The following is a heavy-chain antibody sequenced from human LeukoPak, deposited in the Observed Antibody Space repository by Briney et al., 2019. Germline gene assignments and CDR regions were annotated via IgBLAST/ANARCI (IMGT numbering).Heavy chain of an antibody. J-gene: IGHJ4*02. CDR2: IRYDGSNK. CDR3: ARDLRALRLSIAVPDY. V-gene: IGHV3-30*02. D-gene: IGHD6-19*01. CDR1: GFTFSSYG. Sequence: GGSLRLSCAASGFTFSSYGMHWVRQAPGKGLEWVAFIRYDGSNKYYADSVKGRFTISRDNAKNSLYLQMNSLRAEDTAVYYCARDLRALRLSIAVPDYWGQGTLVTVSS.